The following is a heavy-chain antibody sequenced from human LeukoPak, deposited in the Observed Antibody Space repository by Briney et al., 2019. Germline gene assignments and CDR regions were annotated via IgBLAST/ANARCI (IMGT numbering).Heavy chain of an antibody. D-gene: IGHD2-15*01. CDR3: ARGRYSHYIFAGHP. CDR1: GFTFSSYG. Sequence: GGSLRLSCAASGFTFSSYGMSWVRQAPGKGLEWVSAISGSGGSTYYADSVKGRFTISRDNAKNSLYLQMNSLRAEDTAVYYCARGRYSHYIFAGHPWGQGTLVTVSS. V-gene: IGHV3-23*01. J-gene: IGHJ5*02. CDR2: ISGSGGST.